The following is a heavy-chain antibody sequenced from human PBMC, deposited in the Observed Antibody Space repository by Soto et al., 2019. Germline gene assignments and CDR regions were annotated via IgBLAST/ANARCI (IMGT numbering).Heavy chain of an antibody. CDR3: ARYGGYIFDY. J-gene: IGHJ4*02. CDR1: GGSISSYY. D-gene: IGHD5-12*01. Sequence: SETLSLTCTVSGGSISSYYWSWIRQPPGKGLEWIGSIYYSGSTYYNPSLKSRVTISVDTSKNQFSLKLSSVTAADTAVYYCARYGGYIFDYWGQGTLVTVSS. V-gene: IGHV4-59*05. CDR2: IYYSGST.